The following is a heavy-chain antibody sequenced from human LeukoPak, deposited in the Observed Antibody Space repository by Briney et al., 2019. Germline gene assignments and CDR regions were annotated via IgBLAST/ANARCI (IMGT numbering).Heavy chain of an antibody. CDR1: GFNLNSYA. CDR2: IRHDEANS. Sequence: PAGGSLRLSCAVSGFNLNSYAMHWVRQAPGKGLEWVAVIRHDEANSFYADSVQGRFTISRDTSKKLLYLQMNSLRVEDTAVYYCAKEYTPSSPLGELDPWGQGTLVTVSS. V-gene: IGHV3-30*02. CDR3: AKEYTPSSPLGELDP. D-gene: IGHD6-6*01. J-gene: IGHJ5*02.